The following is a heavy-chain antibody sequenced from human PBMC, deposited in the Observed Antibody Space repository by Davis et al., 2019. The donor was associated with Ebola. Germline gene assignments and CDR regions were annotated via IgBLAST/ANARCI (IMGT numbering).Heavy chain of an antibody. D-gene: IGHD3-3*01. CDR2: INPSGGST. CDR3: ARGIEFWSGYLKVDYYYMDV. V-gene: IGHV1-46*01. CDR1: GYTFTSYY. Sequence: ASVKVSCKASGYTFTSYYMHWVRQAPGQGLEWMGIINPSGGSTSYAQKFQGRVTMTTDTSTSTAYMELRSLRSDDTAVYYCARGIEFWSGYLKVDYYYMDVWGKGTTVTVSS. J-gene: IGHJ6*03.